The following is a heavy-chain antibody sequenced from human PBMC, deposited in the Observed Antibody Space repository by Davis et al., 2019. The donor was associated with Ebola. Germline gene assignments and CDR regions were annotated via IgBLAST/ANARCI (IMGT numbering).Heavy chain of an antibody. Sequence: GESLKISCAASGFTFSSYGMHWVRQAPGKGLEWVAVISYDGSNKYYADSVKGRFTISRDNAKNSLYLQMNSLRAEDMAVYYCARFQVRADWGGYFDYWGQGTLVTVSS. CDR1: GFTFSSYG. V-gene: IGHV3-30*03. D-gene: IGHD3-16*01. CDR2: ISYDGSNK. J-gene: IGHJ4*02. CDR3: ARFQVRADWGGYFDY.